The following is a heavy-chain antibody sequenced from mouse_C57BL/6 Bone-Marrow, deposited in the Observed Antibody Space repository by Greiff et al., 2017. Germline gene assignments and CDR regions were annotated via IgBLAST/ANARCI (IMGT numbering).Heavy chain of an antibody. D-gene: IGHD2-1*01. CDR3: ARARGNYLYYYAVDY. Sequence: QVQLQQPGAELVKPGASVKVSCKASGYTFTSYWMQWVKQRPGQGLEWIGRIHPSDGDTNYNQKFKGKATLTADTSSNTAYMQLSSLTSEDSAVYYCARARGNYLYYYAVDYWGQGTTVTVSS. V-gene: IGHV1-74*01. J-gene: IGHJ4*01. CDR2: IHPSDGDT. CDR1: GYTFTSYW.